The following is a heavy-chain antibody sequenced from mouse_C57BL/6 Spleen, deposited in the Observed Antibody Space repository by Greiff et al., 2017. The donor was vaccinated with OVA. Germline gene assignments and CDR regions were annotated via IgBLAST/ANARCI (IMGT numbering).Heavy chain of an antibody. V-gene: IGHV1-52*01. D-gene: IGHD1-1*01. CDR2: IDPSDSET. CDR1: GYTFTSYW. J-gene: IGHJ2*01. Sequence: QVQLQQPGAELVRPGSSVKLSCKASGYTFTSYWMHWVKQRPIQGLEWIGNIDPSDSETHYNQQFKDKATLTVDKSSSTAYMQLSSLTSEDSAVYYCARSATTVVATDFDYWGQGTTLTVSS. CDR3: ARSATTVVATDFDY.